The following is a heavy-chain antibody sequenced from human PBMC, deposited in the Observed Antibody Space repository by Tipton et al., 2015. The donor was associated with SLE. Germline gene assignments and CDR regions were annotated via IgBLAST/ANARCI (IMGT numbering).Heavy chain of an antibody. J-gene: IGHJ4*02. CDR2: ISYSGGIT. D-gene: IGHD1-26*01. Sequence: SLRLSCAASGFTFSSYAMNWVRQASGKGLEWVSGISYSGGITYYADSVKGRFTISRDSSKNALYLLMNSLRAEDTAVYYCAKGGVGELLPFDYWGQGTLVTVSS. CDR1: GFTFSSYA. CDR3: AKGGVGELLPFDY. V-gene: IGHV3-23*01.